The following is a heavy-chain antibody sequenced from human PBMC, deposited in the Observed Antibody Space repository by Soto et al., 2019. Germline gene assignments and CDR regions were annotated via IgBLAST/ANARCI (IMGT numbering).Heavy chain of an antibody. CDR1: GFTFSGSA. D-gene: IGHD3-16*01. CDR2: IRSKANSYAT. V-gene: IGHV3-73*01. J-gene: IGHJ6*02. CDR3: TRLPFGGGGYQPYYYYYYGMDV. Sequence: PGGSVRLSCAASGFTFSGSAMHWVRQAPGKGLEWVGRIRSKANSYATAYAASVKGRFTISRDDSKNTAYLQMNSLKTEDTAVYYWTRLPFGGGGYQPYYYYYYGMDVWGQGTTVTVSS.